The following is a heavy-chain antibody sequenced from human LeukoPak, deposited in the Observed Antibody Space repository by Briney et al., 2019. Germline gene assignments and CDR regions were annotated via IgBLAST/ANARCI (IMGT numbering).Heavy chain of an antibody. CDR2: ISYDGSNK. CDR3: ATPLRYFDWLGY. Sequence: PGRSLRLSCAASGFTFSSYAMHWVRQAPGKGLEWVAVISYDGSNKYYADSVKGRFTISGDNSKNTLYLQMNSLRAEGTAVYYCATPLRYFDWLGYWGQGTLVTVSS. D-gene: IGHD3-9*01. V-gene: IGHV3-30-3*01. CDR1: GFTFSSYA. J-gene: IGHJ4*02.